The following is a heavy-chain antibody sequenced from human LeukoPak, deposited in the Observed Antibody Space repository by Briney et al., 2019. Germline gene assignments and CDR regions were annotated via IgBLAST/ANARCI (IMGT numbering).Heavy chain of an antibody. CDR3: ASSQGYYYGMDV. J-gene: IGHJ6*02. V-gene: IGHV4-59*01. CDR1: GGSISSYY. Sequence: PSETLSLTCTVSGGSISSYYWSWIRQPPGKGLEWIGYIYYSGSTNYNPSLKSRVTISVDTSKNQFSLKLSSVTAADTAVYYCASSQGYYYGMDVWGRGTTVTVSS. CDR2: IYYSGST.